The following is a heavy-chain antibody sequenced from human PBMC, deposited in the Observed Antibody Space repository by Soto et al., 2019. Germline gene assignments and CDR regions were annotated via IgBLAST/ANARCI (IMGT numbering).Heavy chain of an antibody. CDR1: GYTFTGYY. J-gene: IGHJ4*02. V-gene: IGHV1-2*04. D-gene: IGHD5-12*01. CDR3: ARGRDGYNYIDY. CDR2: INPNSGGT. Sequence: ASVKVSCKASGYTFTGYYMRWVRQAPGQGLEWMGWINPNSGGTNYAQKFQGWVTMTRDTSISTAYMELSRLRSDDTAVYYCARGRDGYNYIDYWGQGTLVTVSS.